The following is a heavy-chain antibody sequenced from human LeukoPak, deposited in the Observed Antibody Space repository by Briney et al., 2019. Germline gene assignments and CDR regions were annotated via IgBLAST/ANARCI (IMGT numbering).Heavy chain of an antibody. CDR1: GFNLSTYA. Sequence: PGRSLRLSCAASGFNLSTYAIHWVRQAPDKGLESVAVISFDGNKYYADSVTGRFTISRDNSKSMLYLQMNSLRPEDTAIYYCARDPGSGYCSSTASCYRLTYFDYWGQGTLVTVSS. J-gene: IGHJ4*02. D-gene: IGHD2-2*01. CDR3: ARDPGSGYCSSTASCYRLTYFDY. V-gene: IGHV3-30*04. CDR2: ISFDGNK.